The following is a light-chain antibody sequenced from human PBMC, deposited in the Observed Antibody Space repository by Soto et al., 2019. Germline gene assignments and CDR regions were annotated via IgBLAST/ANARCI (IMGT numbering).Light chain of an antibody. V-gene: IGKV3-11*01. CDR2: DAS. CDR1: QSVSSY. CDR3: QQRGNWPWT. Sequence: EIVLTQSPATLSLSPGERATLSCRASQSVSSYLAWYQQKPGQAPRLLIYDASNRATGIPARFSGGGFGTDFTLSISSLEPEDFAVYYCQQRGNWPWTFGQGTKVEIK. J-gene: IGKJ1*01.